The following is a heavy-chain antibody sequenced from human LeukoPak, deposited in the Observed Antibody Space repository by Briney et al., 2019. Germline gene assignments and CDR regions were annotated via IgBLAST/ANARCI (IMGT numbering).Heavy chain of an antibody. J-gene: IGHJ5*02. CDR3: ARGAAGGMYNWFDP. D-gene: IGHD6-13*01. Sequence: GGSLRLSCAASGFTFSSYGMNWVRQAPPKGLEEVSYMSSRGSIIFYADSVKGRFTISRDNAKNSLYLQMDSLRVEDTAVYYCARGAAGGMYNWFDPWGQGTLVTVSS. CDR2: MSSRGSII. V-gene: IGHV3-48*03. CDR1: GFTFSSYG.